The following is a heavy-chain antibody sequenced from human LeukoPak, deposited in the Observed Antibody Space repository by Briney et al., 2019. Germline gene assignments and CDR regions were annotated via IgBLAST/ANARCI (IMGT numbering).Heavy chain of an antibody. CDR3: AKEGYRYGYAIDY. D-gene: IGHD5-18*01. Sequence: GGSLRLSCAASGFTFSSSAMGWVRRAPQKGLEWVSAIPASGPKTYYTGSVRGRFTISRDNSKNTVYLQMQSLRAEDTAVYYCAKEGYRYGYAIDYWGQGTLVTVSS. CDR2: IPASGPKT. V-gene: IGHV3-23*01. CDR1: GFTFSSSA. J-gene: IGHJ4*02.